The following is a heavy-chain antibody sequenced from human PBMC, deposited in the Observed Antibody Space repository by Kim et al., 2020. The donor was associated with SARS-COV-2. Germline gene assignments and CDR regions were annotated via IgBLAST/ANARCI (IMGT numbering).Heavy chain of an antibody. Sequence: GGSLRLSCTASGFTFGDYAMSWFRQAPGKGLEWVGFIRSKAYGGTTEYAASVKGRFTISRDDSKSIAYLQMNSLKTEDTAVYYCTRDRDGSGSYYGYWGQGTLVTVSS. CDR3: TRDRDGSGSYYGY. V-gene: IGHV3-49*03. CDR2: IRSKAYGGTT. CDR1: GFTFGDYA. J-gene: IGHJ4*02. D-gene: IGHD3-10*01.